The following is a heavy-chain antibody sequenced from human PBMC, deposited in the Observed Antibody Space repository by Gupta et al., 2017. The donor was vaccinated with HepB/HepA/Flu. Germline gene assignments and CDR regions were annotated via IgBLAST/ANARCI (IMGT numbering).Heavy chain of an antibody. V-gene: IGHV1-3*01. Sequence: QVQLVQPGAEVNQPGASVKLSCKASGFTFSSYMLHWLRKAPGQRLEWMGWIHAGTGDTKYAHKFQDRVTSSRDTSASTVCMEVSSLSTEDTALYFGERVLLWFGELSDGLDVWGQGTTLTVSS. J-gene: IGHJ6*02. CDR1: GFTFSSYM. CDR3: ERVLLWFGELSDGLDV. CDR2: IHAGTGDT. D-gene: IGHD3-10*01.